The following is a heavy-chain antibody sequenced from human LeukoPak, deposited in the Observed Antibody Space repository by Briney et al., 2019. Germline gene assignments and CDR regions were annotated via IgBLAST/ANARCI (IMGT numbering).Heavy chain of an antibody. CDR1: GGSITGYF. V-gene: IGHV4-59*08. D-gene: IGHD3-16*01. CDR3: ARHYVFVLGGSSFDY. Sequence: SETLSLTCTVSGGSITGYFWSWIRQSPGKGLERIGYIYYDGSTDYSPSLKRRLTISLDTSDNQISLKLTSVTAADTAVYYCARHYVFVLGGSSFDYWGQGTLVTVSS. CDR2: IYYDGST. J-gene: IGHJ4*02.